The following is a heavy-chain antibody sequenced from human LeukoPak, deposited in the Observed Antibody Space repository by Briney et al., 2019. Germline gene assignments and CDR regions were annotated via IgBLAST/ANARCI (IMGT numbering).Heavy chain of an antibody. J-gene: IGHJ2*01. V-gene: IGHV4-59*01. D-gene: IGHD3-10*01. CDR2: IYYSGCT. Sequence: PSETPSLTCTVSGGSISSYYWSWIRQPPGKGLEWIGYIYYSGCTNYNPSLKSRVTISGDTSKNQFSLRLSSVTAADTAVYFCAGSGSGSYYSPWYFDLWGRGTLVTVSS. CDR3: AGSGSGSYYSPWYFDL. CDR1: GGSISSYY.